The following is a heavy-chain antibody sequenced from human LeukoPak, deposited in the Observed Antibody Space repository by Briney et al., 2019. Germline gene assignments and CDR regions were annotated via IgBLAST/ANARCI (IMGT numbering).Heavy chain of an antibody. CDR1: GFTFSSYS. CDR2: ISSNGGST. D-gene: IGHD2-15*01. Sequence: GGSLRLSCAASGFTFSSYSMTWVRQAPGKGLEYVSAISSNGGSTYYANSVKGRFTISRDNSKNTLYLQMGSLRAEDMAVYYCARVDSEAADYCGQGTLVTVSS. CDR3: ARVDSEAADY. V-gene: IGHV3-64*01. J-gene: IGHJ4*02.